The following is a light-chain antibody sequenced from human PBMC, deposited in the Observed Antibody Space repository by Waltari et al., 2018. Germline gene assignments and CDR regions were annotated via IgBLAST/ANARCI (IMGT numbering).Light chain of an antibody. CDR3: SSYTSSSTQV. J-gene: IGLJ3*02. V-gene: IGLV2-14*03. CDR2: DVN. Sequence: QSALTQPASVSGSPGQSITISCTGTSSDVGGYNYVSWYQQYPGKAPQLMIYDVNKRPSVVSSRSSGSKPGNTASLTISGLQAEDEADYYCSSYTSSSTQVFGGGTKLTVL. CDR1: SSDVGGYNY.